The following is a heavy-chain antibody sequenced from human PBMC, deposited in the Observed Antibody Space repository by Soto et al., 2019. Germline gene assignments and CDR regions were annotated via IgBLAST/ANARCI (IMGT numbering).Heavy chain of an antibody. Sequence: PSETLSLTCTVSGGSISSYYWSWIRQPPGKGLEWIGYIYYSGSTNYNPSLKSRVTISVDTSKNQFSLKLSSVTAADTAVYYCARHRPEWLYDLYYYYYMDVWGKGTTVTVSS. CDR2: IYYSGST. V-gene: IGHV4-59*08. CDR3: ARHRPEWLYDLYYYYYMDV. D-gene: IGHD3-3*01. J-gene: IGHJ6*03. CDR1: GGSISSYY.